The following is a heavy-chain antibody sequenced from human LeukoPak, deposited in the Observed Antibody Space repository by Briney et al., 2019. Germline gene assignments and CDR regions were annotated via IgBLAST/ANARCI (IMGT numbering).Heavy chain of an antibody. CDR2: ISSTSSYI. Sequence: GGSLRLSCAGSGFTFSGYEMNWVRQAPGKGLEWVSSISSTSSYIYYADSVKGRFTISRDNAKNSLYLQMNSLRAEDTAVYYCARDPLKRAFDIWGQGTMVTVSS. CDR3: ARDPLKRAFDI. V-gene: IGHV3-21*01. CDR1: GFTFSGYE. J-gene: IGHJ3*02.